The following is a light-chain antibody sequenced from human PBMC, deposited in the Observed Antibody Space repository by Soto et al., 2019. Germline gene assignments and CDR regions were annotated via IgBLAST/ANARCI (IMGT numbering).Light chain of an antibody. CDR2: DVS. J-gene: IGLJ1*01. V-gene: IGLV2-14*03. Sequence: QSALTQPASVSGSPGQSITISCTGTSSDVGGYNYVSWYQHHPGKAPKLMIYDVSNRPSGVANRFSGSKSGNTASLTISGLQAEDEADYYCSSYTSSSTLVYVFGPGTKVTVL. CDR3: SSYTSSSTLVYV. CDR1: SSDVGGYNY.